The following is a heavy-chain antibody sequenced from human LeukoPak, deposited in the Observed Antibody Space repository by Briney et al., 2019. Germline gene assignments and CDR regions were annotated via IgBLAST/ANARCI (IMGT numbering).Heavy chain of an antibody. CDR1: GFTLSRHA. Sequence: GGSLRLSCAASGFTLSRHAMSWVRQAPGKGLEWVSAISGSGGNTQYAASVQGRFTISRDNSKNTLYLQMNSLRAEDTAVYYCAKDPNGDYIGAFDIWGQGTMVTVSS. J-gene: IGHJ3*02. D-gene: IGHD4-17*01. CDR2: ISGSGGNT. CDR3: AKDPNGDYIGAFDI. V-gene: IGHV3-23*01.